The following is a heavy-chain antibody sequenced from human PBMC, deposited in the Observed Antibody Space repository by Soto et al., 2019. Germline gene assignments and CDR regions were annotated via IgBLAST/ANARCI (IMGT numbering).Heavy chain of an antibody. D-gene: IGHD6-13*01. CDR2: ISAYNGNT. V-gene: IGHV1-18*01. J-gene: IGHJ4*02. Sequence: EASVKVSCKASGYTFTSYGISWVRQAPGQGLEWMGWISAYNGNTNYAQKLQGRVTMTTDTSTSTAYMELRSLRSDDTAVYYCARDPGYSSSWYQEDYFDYWGQGTLVTVSS. CDR1: GYTFTSYG. CDR3: ARDPGYSSSWYQEDYFDY.